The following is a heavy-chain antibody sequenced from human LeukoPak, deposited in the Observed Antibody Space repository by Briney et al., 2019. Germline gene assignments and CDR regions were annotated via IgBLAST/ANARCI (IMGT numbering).Heavy chain of an antibody. J-gene: IGHJ4*02. D-gene: IGHD5-12*01. CDR2: IYYSGSI. V-gene: IGHV4-39*01. CDR1: GGSISSSRYY. CDR3: ARQPGGYSGPFDY. Sequence: SETLSLTCTVSGGSISSSRYYWGWIRQPPGKGLEWVGSIYYSGSIYYNPSLKSRVTMSVDTSKNQFSLKTDADTAVYYCARQPGGYSGPFDYWGQGILVTVSS.